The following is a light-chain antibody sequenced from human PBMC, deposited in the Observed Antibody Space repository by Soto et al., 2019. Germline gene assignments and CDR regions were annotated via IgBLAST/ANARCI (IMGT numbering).Light chain of an antibody. CDR2: KVD. CDR1: SSDLGGLNY. J-gene: IGLJ3*02. CDR3: SAYTDVPSPQWV. V-gene: IGLV2-14*01. Sequence: QSALTQPASVSGSPGQSITIPCSGRSSDLGGLNYVSWYQQHPGKVPKLIIYKVDNRPSGISDRFSASKSGNTASLTISGLQAEDDAHNYCSAYTDVPSPQWVFAGGTKVTVL.